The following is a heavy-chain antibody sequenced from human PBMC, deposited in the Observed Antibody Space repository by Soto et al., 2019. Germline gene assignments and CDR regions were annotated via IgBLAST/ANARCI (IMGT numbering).Heavy chain of an antibody. Sequence: QVQLVQSGAEVKKPGSSVKVSCKASGGTFSSYAISWVRQAPGQGLEWMGGIIPIFGTANYAQKFHGRVTITADESTSTAYMELSSLRSEDTAVYCCARESRYCSGGSCYFLPGIDYWGQGTLVTVSS. J-gene: IGHJ4*02. V-gene: IGHV1-69*12. CDR3: ARESRYCSGGSCYFLPGIDY. D-gene: IGHD2-15*01. CDR1: GGTFSSYA. CDR2: IIPIFGTA.